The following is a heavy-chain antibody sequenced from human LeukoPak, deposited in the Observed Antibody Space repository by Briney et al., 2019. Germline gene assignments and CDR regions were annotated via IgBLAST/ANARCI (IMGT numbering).Heavy chain of an antibody. V-gene: IGHV4-39*01. CDR2: IYYSGST. Sequence: SETLSLTCTVSGGSISSSSYSWGWIRQPPGKGLDWIGSIYYSGSTYYNPSLKSRVTISVDTSKNQFSLKLSSVTAADTAVYYCARLTQYYYGMDVWGQGTTVTVSS. CDR1: GGSISSSSYS. J-gene: IGHJ6*02. CDR3: ARLTQYYYGMDV.